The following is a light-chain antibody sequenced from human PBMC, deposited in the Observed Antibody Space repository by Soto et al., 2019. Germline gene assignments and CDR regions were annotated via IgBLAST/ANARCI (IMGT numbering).Light chain of an antibody. CDR2: SND. CDR3: ATWDDSLSGVV. Sequence: QSVLTQPPSASGTPGQRVTISCSGSSCNIATNDISWHQQLPGSAPKLLINSNDQRPSGVPDRFSASKSGTSASLPISGLRSADEAEYFCATWDDSLSGVVFGGGTKVTVL. V-gene: IGLV1-47*02. CDR1: SCNIATND. J-gene: IGLJ2*01.